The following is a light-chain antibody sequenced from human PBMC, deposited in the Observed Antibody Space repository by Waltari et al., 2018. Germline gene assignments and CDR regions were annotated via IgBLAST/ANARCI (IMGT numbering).Light chain of an antibody. CDR1: QSISRY. CDR2: AAS. CDR3: QQSYSILPFT. J-gene: IGKJ3*01. Sequence: IQMTQSPSSLSASVGARATITCRASQSISRYLTWYQQKPGKAPKLLMSAASSLQSGIPSRFSGSGSGTEFTLTISSLQPEDFATYYCQQSYSILPFTFGPGTKVDIK. V-gene: IGKV1-39*01.